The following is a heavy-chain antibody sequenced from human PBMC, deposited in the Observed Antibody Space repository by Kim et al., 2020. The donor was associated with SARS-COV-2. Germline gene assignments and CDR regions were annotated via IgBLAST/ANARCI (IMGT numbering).Heavy chain of an antibody. CDR2: INPNSGGT. Sequence: ASVKVSCKASGYTFTGYYMHWVRQAPGQGLEWMGWINPNSGGTNYAQKFQGRVTMTRDTSISTAYMELSRLRSDDTAVYHCASPGPYYDFWSGKFDYWGQGTLVTVSS. CDR1: GYTFTGYY. J-gene: IGHJ4*02. V-gene: IGHV1-2*02. D-gene: IGHD3-3*01. CDR3: ASPGPYYDFWSGKFDY.